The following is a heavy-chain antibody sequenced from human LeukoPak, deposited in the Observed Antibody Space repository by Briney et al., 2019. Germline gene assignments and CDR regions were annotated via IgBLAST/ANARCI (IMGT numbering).Heavy chain of an antibody. CDR1: GGSFSGYY. V-gene: IGHV4-34*12. J-gene: IGHJ6*03. D-gene: IGHD2-15*01. Sequence: PSETLSLTCAVYGGSFSGYYWSWIRQPPGKGLEWIGEIIHRGSTNYNPSLKSRVTISVDTSKNQFSLKVSSVTAADTAVYYCAREVVVAATRYMDVWGKGTTVTISS. CDR3: AREVVVAATRYMDV. CDR2: IIHRGST.